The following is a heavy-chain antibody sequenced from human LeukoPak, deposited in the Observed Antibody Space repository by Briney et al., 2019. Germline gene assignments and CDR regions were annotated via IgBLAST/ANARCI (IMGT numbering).Heavy chain of an antibody. CDR2: INPNSGGT. CDR1: GYTFTGYY. CDR3: ARGASVGGPFDY. V-gene: IGHV1-2*02. Sequence: ASVKVSCKASGYTFTGYYMHWVRQAPGQGLEWMGWINPNSGGTNYAQKFQGRVTVTRDTSISTAYMELSRLRSDDTAVYYCARGASVGGPFDYWGQGTLVTVSS. D-gene: IGHD2-15*01. J-gene: IGHJ4*02.